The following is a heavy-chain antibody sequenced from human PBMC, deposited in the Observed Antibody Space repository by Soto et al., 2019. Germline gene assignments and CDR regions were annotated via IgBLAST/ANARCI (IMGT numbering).Heavy chain of an antibody. D-gene: IGHD3-16*01. Sequence: QVQLVESGGGVVQPGRSLRLSCAASGFTFSNYGMHWVRQAPGKGLEWVAIIWYDGSNKYYADSVKGRFTISRDNSKNTMYLQMNGLRAEETAVYYCSRDGVLHYGMDVWGQGTTVTVSS. J-gene: IGHJ6*02. V-gene: IGHV3-33*01. CDR3: SRDGVLHYGMDV. CDR1: GFTFSNYG. CDR2: IWYDGSNK.